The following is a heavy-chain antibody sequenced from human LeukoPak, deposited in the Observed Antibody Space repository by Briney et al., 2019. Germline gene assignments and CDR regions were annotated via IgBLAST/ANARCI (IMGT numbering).Heavy chain of an antibody. CDR2: INHSGST. CDR3: ARVSVVVTALFDY. Sequence: SETLSLTCAVYGGSFSGYYWSWIRQPPAKGLEWIGEINHSGSTNYNPSLKSRVTISVDTSKNQFSLKLSSVTAADTAVYYCARVSVVVTALFDYWGQGTLVTVSS. J-gene: IGHJ4*02. CDR1: GGSFSGYY. V-gene: IGHV4-34*01. D-gene: IGHD2-21*02.